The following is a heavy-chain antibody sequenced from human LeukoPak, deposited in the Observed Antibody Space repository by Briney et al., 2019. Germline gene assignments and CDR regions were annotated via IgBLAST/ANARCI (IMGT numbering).Heavy chain of an antibody. J-gene: IGHJ2*01. Sequence: PGGSLRLSCEASEFTLKDYGMHWVRRGPGKGLVWVSRINSDGSSASYADSVKGRFTVSRDNAKNTLYLQMNSLRAEDTAVYYCARGSPTPNSRYFDLWGRGTLVTVSS. CDR3: ARGSPTPNSRYFDL. D-gene: IGHD4-11*01. V-gene: IGHV3-74*01. CDR1: EFTLKDYG. CDR2: INSDGSSA.